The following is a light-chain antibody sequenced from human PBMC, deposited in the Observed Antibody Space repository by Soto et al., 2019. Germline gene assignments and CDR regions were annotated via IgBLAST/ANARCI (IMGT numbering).Light chain of an antibody. CDR2: GAS. CDR1: QSVSNNY. V-gene: IGKV3-20*01. CDR3: HQYDNLPLT. J-gene: IGKJ4*01. Sequence: EIVLTQSPGTLSLSPGERATLSCRASQSVSNNYLAWHQQKPGQAPRLLIYGASNRATGIPDRFSGSGSGTDFTLTISRLEPEDFATYFCHQYDNLPLTFGGGTKV.